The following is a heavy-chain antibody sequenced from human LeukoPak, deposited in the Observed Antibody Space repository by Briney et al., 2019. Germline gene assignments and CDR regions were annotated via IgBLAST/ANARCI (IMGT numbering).Heavy chain of an antibody. CDR1: GGSISSYY. CDR3: ARAEGYGDYYV. V-gene: IGHV4-59*01. Sequence: PSETLSLTCTVSGGSISSYYWSWIRQPPGKGLEWIGYVYYSGSTNYNPSLKSRVTISVDTSKNQFSLKLSSVTAADTAVYYCARAEGYGDYYVWGQGTLVTVSS. D-gene: IGHD4-17*01. CDR2: VYYSGST. J-gene: IGHJ4*02.